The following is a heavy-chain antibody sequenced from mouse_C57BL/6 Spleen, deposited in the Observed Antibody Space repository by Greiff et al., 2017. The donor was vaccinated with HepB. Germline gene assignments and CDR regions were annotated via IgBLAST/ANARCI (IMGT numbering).Heavy chain of an antibody. V-gene: IGHV1-82*01. CDR2: IYPGDGDT. D-gene: IGHD1-1*01. CDR1: GYAFSSSW. J-gene: IGHJ2*01. Sequence: VMLVESGPELVKPGASVKISCKASGYAFSSSWMNWVKQRPGKGLEGIGRIYPGDGDTNYNGKFKGKATLTADKSSSTAYMKLSSLTSEDSAVYFCARFPHDYGSSYFDDWGQGTTLTVSS. CDR3: ARFPHDYGSSYFDD.